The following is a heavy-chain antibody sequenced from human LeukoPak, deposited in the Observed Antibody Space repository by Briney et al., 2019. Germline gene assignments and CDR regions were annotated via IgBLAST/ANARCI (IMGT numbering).Heavy chain of an antibody. CDR1: GSSPNTNGVG. Sequence: SGPTLVNPTQTLTLTCAFSGSSPNTNGVGVGWIRQPPGKALECLALIYWDDDKRYSPSLRSRLTITKDTSKNQVVLTMTNMDPVDTATYYCAHLTTVIASFDYWGQGTLVTVSS. CDR3: AHLTTVIASFDY. CDR2: IYWDDDK. V-gene: IGHV2-5*02. D-gene: IGHD4-17*01. J-gene: IGHJ4*02.